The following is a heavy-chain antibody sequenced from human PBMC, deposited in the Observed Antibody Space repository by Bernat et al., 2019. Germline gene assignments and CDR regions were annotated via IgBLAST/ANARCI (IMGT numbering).Heavy chain of an antibody. V-gene: IGHV3-9*01. CDR3: VKDEGQYSSSNCGMDV. CDR2: ISWNSDMR. Sequence: EVQLVESGGGLVQPGRSLRLSCAASGFMFDDYAMHWVRQVPGKGLEWVSGISWNSDMRGYADSGKGRFSSFRDNAENSQYLQMNSLRAEDTALYYWVKDEGQYSSSNCGMDVWGQGTTVTVSS. J-gene: IGHJ6*02. D-gene: IGHD6-6*01. CDR1: GFMFDDYA.